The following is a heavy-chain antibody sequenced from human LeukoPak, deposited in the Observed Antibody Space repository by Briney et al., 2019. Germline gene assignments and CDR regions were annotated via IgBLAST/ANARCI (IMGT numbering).Heavy chain of an antibody. CDR2: IYYSGST. CDR3: ARDRLGSGFHDY. Sequence: SETLSLACTVSGGSISSYYWSWIRQPPGKGLEWIGYIYYSGSTNYNPSLKSRVTISVGTSKNQFSLKLSSVTAADTAVYYCARDRLGSGFHDYWGQGTLVTVSS. CDR1: GGSISSYY. V-gene: IGHV4-59*12. D-gene: IGHD3-22*01. J-gene: IGHJ4*02.